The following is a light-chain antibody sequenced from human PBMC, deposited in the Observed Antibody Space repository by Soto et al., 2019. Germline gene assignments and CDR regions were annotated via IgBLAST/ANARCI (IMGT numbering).Light chain of an antibody. CDR1: QTVSDN. CDR3: QQYNIWPPLYT. J-gene: IGKJ2*01. Sequence: EIVLTQSPAILSASPGERATLSCRASQTVSDNLAWYQQKPGQSPRLLIYGASTRATDIPVRFSGSASGTEFTLTISSLQSEDFAVYYCQQYNIWPPLYTFGQGTKL. V-gene: IGKV3-15*01. CDR2: GAS.